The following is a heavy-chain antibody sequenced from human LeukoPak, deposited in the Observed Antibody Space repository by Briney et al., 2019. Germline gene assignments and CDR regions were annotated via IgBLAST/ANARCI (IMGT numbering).Heavy chain of an antibody. V-gene: IGHV6-1*01. Sequence: SQTLSLTCAISGGSVSSYNAAWNWIRQSPSRGLEWLGRTYYRSKWYNEYAESVKSRLIINPDTSKNQFSLQLNSVTPEDTAVYYCVRESGDYVKFDYWGQGTLVTVSS. CDR3: VRESGDYVKFDY. CDR1: GGSVSSYNAA. D-gene: IGHD4-17*01. CDR2: TYYRSKWYN. J-gene: IGHJ4*02.